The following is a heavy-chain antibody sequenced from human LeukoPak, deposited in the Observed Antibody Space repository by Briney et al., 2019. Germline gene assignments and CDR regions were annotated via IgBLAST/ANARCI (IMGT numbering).Heavy chain of an antibody. CDR3: ARDHGSH. J-gene: IGHJ4*02. CDR1: GGFFRSRSYY. Sequence: PSETLSLTCNVSGGFFRSRSYYWGWVRQPPGKGLEWIGSVQYTGNTNYNPSLKSRVTISVDTSKNQFSLKLSSVTAADTAVYYCARDHGSHWGQGTLVTVSS. CDR2: VQYTGNT. D-gene: IGHD3-10*01. V-gene: IGHV4-39*07.